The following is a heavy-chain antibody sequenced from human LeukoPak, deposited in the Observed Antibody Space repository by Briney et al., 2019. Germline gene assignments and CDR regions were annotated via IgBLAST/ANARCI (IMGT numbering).Heavy chain of an antibody. CDR3: AKDLAYSYGYYYYGMDV. J-gene: IGHJ6*02. D-gene: IGHD5-18*01. Sequence: GGSLRLSCAASGFTFSSYGMHWVRQAPGKGLEWEAVISYDGSNKYYADSVKGRFTISRDNSKNTLYLQMNSLRAEDTAVYYCAKDLAYSYGYYYYGMDVWGQGTTVTVSS. V-gene: IGHV3-30*18. CDR1: GFTFSSYG. CDR2: ISYDGSNK.